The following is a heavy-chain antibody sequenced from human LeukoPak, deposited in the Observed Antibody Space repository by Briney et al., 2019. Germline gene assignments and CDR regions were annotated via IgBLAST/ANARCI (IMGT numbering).Heavy chain of an antibody. Sequence: SETLSLTCTVSGGSISSSSYYWGWIRQPPGKGLEWIGSIYYSGSTYYNSSLKSRVTISVDTSKNQFSLKLSSVTAADTAVYYCASDPNFGMYWYFDLWGRGTLVTVSS. J-gene: IGHJ2*01. CDR2: IYYSGST. D-gene: IGHD3-3*01. CDR3: ASDPNFGMYWYFDL. V-gene: IGHV4-39*07. CDR1: GGSISSSSYY.